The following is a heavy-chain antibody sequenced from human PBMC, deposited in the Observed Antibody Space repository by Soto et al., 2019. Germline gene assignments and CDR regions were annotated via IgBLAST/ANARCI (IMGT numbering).Heavy chain of an antibody. Sequence: QVQLVQSGAEVKEPGSAVKVSCKAPADSFSSYGISWVRQAPGQGLAWMGGIIPIFGTTNYAEKFQGRVTITADESTNTAYMELSSLRSEDTALYYRARVFPDGWVEPGVVRGYLDTWGRGTLVTVSS. V-gene: IGHV1-69*01. CDR2: IIPIFGTT. CDR1: ADSFSSYG. CDR3: ARVFPDGWVEPGVVRGYLDT. D-gene: IGHD3-3*01. J-gene: IGHJ4*02.